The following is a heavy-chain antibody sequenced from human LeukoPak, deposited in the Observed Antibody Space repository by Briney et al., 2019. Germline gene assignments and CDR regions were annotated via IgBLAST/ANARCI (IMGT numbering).Heavy chain of an antibody. V-gene: IGHV4-31*03. CDR1: GGSISSGGYY. J-gene: IGHJ5*02. CDR2: IYYSGST. Sequence: SETLSLTCTVSGGSISSGGYYWSWIRQHPGKGLEWIGYIYYSGSTYYNPSLKSRVTISVDTSKNQFSLKLSSVTAADTAVYYCARDPGLGFWSGYYRGWFDPWGQGTLVTVSS. CDR3: ARDPGLGFWSGYYRGWFDP. D-gene: IGHD3-3*01.